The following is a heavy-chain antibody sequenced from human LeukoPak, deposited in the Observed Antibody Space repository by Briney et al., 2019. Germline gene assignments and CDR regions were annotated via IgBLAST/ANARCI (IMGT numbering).Heavy chain of an antibody. V-gene: IGHV3-48*01. Sequence: GGSLRLSCAASGFTFNIYNMNWVRQAPGKGLEWVSYISSSSSTIYYADSVKGRFTISRDNAKNSLYLQTNSLRAEDTAVYYCARLRVYYFDYWGQGTLVTVSS. J-gene: IGHJ4*02. CDR1: GFTFNIYN. CDR3: ARLRVYYFDY. CDR2: ISSSSSTI.